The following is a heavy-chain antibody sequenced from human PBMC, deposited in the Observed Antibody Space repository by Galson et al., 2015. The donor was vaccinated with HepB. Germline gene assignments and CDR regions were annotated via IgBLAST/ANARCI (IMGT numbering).Heavy chain of an antibody. CDR1: GYTFTAYY. CDR3: ARYDLWVGMDG. D-gene: IGHD3/OR15-3a*01. J-gene: IGHJ6*02. V-gene: IGHV1-2*02. CDR2: INPNCGAT. Sequence: SVKVSCKASGYTFTAYYIQWVRQAPGQGLEWMGWINPNCGATTFSQKFQGIVTMTRDTSTFTAYMELSSLRSADTAVYYCARYDLWVGMDGWGQGTPVTVSS.